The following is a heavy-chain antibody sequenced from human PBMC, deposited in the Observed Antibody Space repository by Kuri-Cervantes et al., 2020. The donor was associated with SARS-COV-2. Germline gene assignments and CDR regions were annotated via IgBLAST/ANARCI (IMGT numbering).Heavy chain of an antibody. J-gene: IGHJ3*02. CDR1: GFTFSNAW. CDR2: IKSKTDGGTT. CDR3: EWGAASGWVYAFDI. D-gene: IGHD6-13*01. V-gene: IGHV3-15*01. Sequence: GESLKISCAASGFTFSNAWMSWVRQAPGKGLEWVGRIKSKTDGGTTDYAAPVKGRFTISRDDSKNTLYLQMNSLKTEDTAVYYCEWGAASGWVYAFDIWGQGTMVTVSS.